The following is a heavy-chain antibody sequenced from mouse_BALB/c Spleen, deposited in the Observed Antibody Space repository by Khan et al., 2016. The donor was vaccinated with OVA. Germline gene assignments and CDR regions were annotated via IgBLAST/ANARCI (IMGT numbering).Heavy chain of an antibody. Sequence: QVQLQQSGPGLVQPSQSLSITCTVSGFSLNYYGVHWVRQSPGKGLEWLGVIWSGGSTDYNAPFISRLSISKDNSKSQVFFKMNSLQSNDTAIYYCARNYDYDEGLAYWGQGTLVTGSA. V-gene: IGHV2-2*03. CDR2: IWSGGST. CDR1: GFSLNYYG. D-gene: IGHD2-4*01. CDR3: ARNYDYDEGLAY. J-gene: IGHJ3*01.